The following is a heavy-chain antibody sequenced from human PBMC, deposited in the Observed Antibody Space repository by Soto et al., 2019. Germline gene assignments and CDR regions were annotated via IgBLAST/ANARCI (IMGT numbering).Heavy chain of an antibody. CDR3: ARDDDYGVLGY. D-gene: IGHD4-17*01. CDR2: IWYDGSNK. J-gene: IGHJ4*02. Sequence: QVQLVESGGGVVQPGRSLRLSCAASGFTFSSYGMHWVRQAPGKGVEWVAVIWYDGSNKYYADSVKGRFTISRDNSKNPLYRHMTSMRAEDTVVYYCARDDDYGVLGYCGLGSLVTVSS. CDR1: GFTFSSYG. V-gene: IGHV3-33*01.